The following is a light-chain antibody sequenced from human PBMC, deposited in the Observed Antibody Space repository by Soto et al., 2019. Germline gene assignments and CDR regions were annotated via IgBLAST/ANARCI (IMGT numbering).Light chain of an antibody. CDR3: QQYYSIPLT. V-gene: IGKV4-1*01. CDR1: QSVFYDSNNKDY. Sequence: DIVMTQSPESLAVSLGERATINCKSSQSVFYDSNNKDYLAWYQQKPGQPPKLLIYWASTRESGVPDRFSGSGSVTDFTLTISSLQAEDVAIYYCQQYYSIPLTFGGGTKVDTK. J-gene: IGKJ4*01. CDR2: WAS.